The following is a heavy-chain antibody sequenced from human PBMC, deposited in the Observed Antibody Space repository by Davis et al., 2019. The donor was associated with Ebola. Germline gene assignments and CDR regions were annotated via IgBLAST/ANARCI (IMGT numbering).Heavy chain of an antibody. CDR1: GGSSSGYY. D-gene: IGHD6-6*01. CDR2: INHSGST. V-gene: IGHV4-34*01. Sequence: SETLSLTCTVSGGSSSGYYWSWIRQPPGKGLEWIGEINHSGSTNYNPSLKSRVTISVDTSKNQFSLKLSSVTAEDTAVYYCATQHQYSSSPGYYWGQGTLVTVSS. J-gene: IGHJ4*02. CDR3: ATQHQYSSSPGYY.